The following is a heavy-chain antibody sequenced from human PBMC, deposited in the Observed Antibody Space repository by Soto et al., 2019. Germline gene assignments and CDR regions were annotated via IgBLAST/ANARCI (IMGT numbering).Heavy chain of an antibody. J-gene: IGHJ6*02. CDR3: VRGAKNIYAMDV. CDR1: GFAFSSYW. CDR2: IKFDGSST. Sequence: VQLVESGGGLVQPGGSLRLSCAASGFAFSSYWMHWVRQAPGKGLLWVSRIKFDGSSTYYGDSGKGRFTISRDDAKNTVFLQMNGLRVDDTAVYYCVRGAKNIYAMDVWGQGTTVTVSS. V-gene: IGHV3-74*01.